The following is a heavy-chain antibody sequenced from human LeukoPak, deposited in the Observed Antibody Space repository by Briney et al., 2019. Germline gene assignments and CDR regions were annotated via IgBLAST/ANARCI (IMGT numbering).Heavy chain of an antibody. CDR2: IGTAGDT. V-gene: IGHV3-13*01. J-gene: IGHJ6*03. CDR1: GFTFSSYD. CDR3: ARADTVWSYMDV. Sequence: GGSLRLSCAASGFTFSSYDMHWVRQATGKGLEWVSAIGTAGDTYYPGSVKGRLTISRENAKNSLYLQMNSLRAGDTAVYYCARADTVWSYMDVWGKGTTVTISS. D-gene: IGHD2-8*02.